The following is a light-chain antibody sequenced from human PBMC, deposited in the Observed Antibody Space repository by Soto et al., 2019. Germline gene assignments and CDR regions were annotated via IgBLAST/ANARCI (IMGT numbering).Light chain of an antibody. CDR3: AAWDNSLNGCV. J-gene: IGLJ3*02. CDR2: SKN. Sequence: QSVLTQPPSASGTPGLRVTIACSATTSSIGSHTVNWYQHLPGTAPKLLIYSKNQRPSGVPDRSAGSKSGTSASLDISGLQSEDEADYYCAAWDNSLNGCVFGGGTKVTVL. CDR1: TSSIGSHT. V-gene: IGLV1-44*01.